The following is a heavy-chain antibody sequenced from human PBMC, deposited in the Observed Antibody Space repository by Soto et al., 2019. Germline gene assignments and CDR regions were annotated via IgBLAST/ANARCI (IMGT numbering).Heavy chain of an antibody. Sequence: GGSLRLSCAASGFGFTNSWMNCVRQAPGKGLEWVGRIKSKNDGGTTDYAAPVQGRFTISRDDSKTTIYLQMNSLKTEDTAVYYCTSAGQYCTSTTCKAYWGQGTPVTVSS. J-gene: IGHJ4*02. V-gene: IGHV3-15*07. CDR3: TSAGQYCTSTTCKAY. CDR2: IKSKNDGGTT. D-gene: IGHD2-2*01. CDR1: GFGFTNSW.